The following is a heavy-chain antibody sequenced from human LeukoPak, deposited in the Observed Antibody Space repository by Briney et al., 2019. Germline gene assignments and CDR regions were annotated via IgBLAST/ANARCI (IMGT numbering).Heavy chain of an antibody. J-gene: IGHJ4*02. CDR2: IIPIFGTA. D-gene: IGHD3-22*01. V-gene: IGHV1-69*13. CDR1: GGTFSSYA. Sequence: SVKVSCXASGGTFSSYAISWVRQAPGQGLEWMGGIIPIFGTANYAQKFQGRVTITADESTSTAYMELSSLRSEDTAVYYCARAYYYDSSGSKIDYWGQGTLVTVSS. CDR3: ARAYYYDSSGSKIDY.